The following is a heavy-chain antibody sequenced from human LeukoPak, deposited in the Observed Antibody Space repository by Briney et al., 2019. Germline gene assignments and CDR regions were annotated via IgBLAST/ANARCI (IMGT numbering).Heavy chain of an antibody. CDR2: ISAYNGNT. D-gene: IGHD5-12*01. CDR1: GGTFTSYG. V-gene: IGHV1-18*01. J-gene: IGHJ3*02. Sequence: GASVKVSCKASGGTFTSYGISWVRQAPGQGLEWTGWISAYNGNTNYAQKLQGRVTMTTDTSTSTAYMELRSLRSDDTAVYYCARVGGYSGYRFDGDAFDIWGQGTMVTVSS. CDR3: ARVGGYSGYRFDGDAFDI.